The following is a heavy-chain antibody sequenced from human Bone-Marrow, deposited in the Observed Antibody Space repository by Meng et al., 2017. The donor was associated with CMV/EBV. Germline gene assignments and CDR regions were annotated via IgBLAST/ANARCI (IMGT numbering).Heavy chain of an antibody. CDR1: FTFSSCS. V-gene: IGHV3-21*01. CDR3: ARDKLAARPPANWFDP. J-gene: IGHJ5*02. CDR2: ISSSSSYI. Sequence: FTFSSCSMHWVRQAPGKGLEWVSSISSSSSYIYYADSVKSRFTISRDNAKNSLYLQMNSLRAEDTAVYYCARDKLAARPPANWFDPWGQGTLVTVSS. D-gene: IGHD6-6*01.